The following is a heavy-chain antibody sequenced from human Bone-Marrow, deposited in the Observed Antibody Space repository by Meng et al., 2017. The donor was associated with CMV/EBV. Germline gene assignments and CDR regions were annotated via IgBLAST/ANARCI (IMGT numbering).Heavy chain of an antibody. V-gene: IGHV6-1*01. D-gene: IGHD2-2*01. CDR1: GDSVSSNSAA. Sequence: SCATSGDSVSSNSAAWNWIRQSPSRGLEWLGRTYYRSKWYNDYAVSVKSRITINPDTSKNQFSMQLNSVTPEDTAVYYCARDRVVVPAAERYYYYYGMDVWGQGTTVPVSS. CDR2: TYYRSKWYN. CDR3: ARDRVVVPAAERYYYYYGMDV. J-gene: IGHJ6*02.